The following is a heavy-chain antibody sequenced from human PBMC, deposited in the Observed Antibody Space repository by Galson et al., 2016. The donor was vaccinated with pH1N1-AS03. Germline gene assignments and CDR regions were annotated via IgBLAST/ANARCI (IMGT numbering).Heavy chain of an antibody. V-gene: IGHV1-69*13. D-gene: IGHD7-27*01. CDR2: IIAIFGTP. Sequence: SVKVSCKASGGTFSSYTINWVRQAPGQGLEWVGGIIAIFGTPKHAQKFQGRVTITADESTSTAYMELSSLRSEDTAVYYCAIETRKTTTGGIDFWGQGTLVTVSS. CDR3: AIETRKTTTGGIDF. J-gene: IGHJ4*02. CDR1: GGTFSSYT.